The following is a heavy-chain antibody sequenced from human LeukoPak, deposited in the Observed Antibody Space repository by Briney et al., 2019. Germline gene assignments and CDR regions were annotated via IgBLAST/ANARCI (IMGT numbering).Heavy chain of an antibody. J-gene: IGHJ6*02. CDR1: GFTFSSYW. V-gene: IGHV3-74*01. CDR3: ARVRSGAHYDFWSGYYGGGYGMDV. Sequence: GGSLRLSCAASGFTFSSYWMHWARQAPGKGLVWVSRINSDGSSTSYADSVKGRFTISRDNAKNTLYLQMNSLRAEDTAVYYCARVRSGAHYDFWSGYYGGGYGMDVWGQGTTVTVSS. CDR2: INSDGSST. D-gene: IGHD3-3*01.